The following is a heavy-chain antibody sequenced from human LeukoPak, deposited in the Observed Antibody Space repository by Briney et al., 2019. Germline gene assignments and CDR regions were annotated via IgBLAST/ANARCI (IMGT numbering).Heavy chain of an antibody. CDR1: GYTFTSYG. D-gene: IGHD6-19*01. Sequence: GASVKVSCKASGYTFTSYGISWVRQAPGQGLEWMGWISAYNGNTNYAQKLQGRVTMTTDTSTSTAYMELRSLRSDDTAVYYCVSWYSSGWYGSAFDIWGQGTMVTVSS. CDR2: ISAYNGNT. CDR3: VSWYSSGWYGSAFDI. V-gene: IGHV1-18*01. J-gene: IGHJ3*02.